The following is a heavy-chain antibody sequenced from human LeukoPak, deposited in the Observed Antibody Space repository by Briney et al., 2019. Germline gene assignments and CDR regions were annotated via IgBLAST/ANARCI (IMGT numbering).Heavy chain of an antibody. CDR1: GFTFSDYY. Sequence: SGESLRLSCAASGFTFSDYYMSWIRQAPGKGLEWVSYISSSGSTIYYADSVKGRFTISRDNAKNSLYLQMNSLRAEDTAVYYCARVRMSGFGELPLSYWGQGTLVTVSS. CDR3: ARVRMSGFGELPLSY. CDR2: ISSSGSTI. J-gene: IGHJ4*02. V-gene: IGHV3-11*01. D-gene: IGHD3-10*01.